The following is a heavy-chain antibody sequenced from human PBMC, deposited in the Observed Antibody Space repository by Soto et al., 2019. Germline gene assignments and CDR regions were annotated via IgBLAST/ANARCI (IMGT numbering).Heavy chain of an antibody. D-gene: IGHD3-22*01. CDR3: ARVREGYNDLLDY. V-gene: IGHV1-8*01. J-gene: IGHJ4*02. CDR1: GYTFTSYD. CDR2: MNPNSGNT. Sequence: ASVKVSCKASGYTFTSYDINWVRQATGQGLEWMGWMNPNSGNTGHAQKFQGRVTMTRNTSISTAYMELSSLSSEYTAVYYCARVREGYNDLLDYWGQGTQVTVSS.